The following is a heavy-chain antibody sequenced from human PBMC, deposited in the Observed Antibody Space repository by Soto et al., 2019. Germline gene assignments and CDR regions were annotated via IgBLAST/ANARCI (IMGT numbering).Heavy chain of an antibody. J-gene: IGHJ4*02. V-gene: IGHV4-30-4*01. CDR3: ARDKITGLFDY. Sequence: SETLSLTCTVSGGSISRGDYYWSWIRQPPGKGLEWIGYIYYSGSTYYNPSLKSRVTISVDTSKNQFSLQLNSVTPEDTAVYYCARDKITGLFDYWGQGTLVTVS. D-gene: IGHD2-8*02. CDR1: GGSISRGDYY. CDR2: IYYSGST.